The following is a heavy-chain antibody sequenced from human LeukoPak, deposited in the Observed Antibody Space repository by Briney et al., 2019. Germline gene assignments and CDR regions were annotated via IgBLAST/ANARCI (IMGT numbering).Heavy chain of an antibody. V-gene: IGHV4-61*08. CDR3: ARLPVVTAAGTGPFDY. Sequence: SETLSLTCTVSGGSISSGGYSWSWIRQHPGKGLEWIGYIYYSGSTNYNPSLKSRVTISVDTSKNQFSLKLSSVTAADTAVYYCARLPVVTAAGTGPFDYWGQGTLVTVSS. CDR2: IYYSGST. CDR1: GGSISSGGYS. D-gene: IGHD6-13*01. J-gene: IGHJ4*02.